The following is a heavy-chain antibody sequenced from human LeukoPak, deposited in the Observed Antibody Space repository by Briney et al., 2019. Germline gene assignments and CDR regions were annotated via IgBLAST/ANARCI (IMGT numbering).Heavy chain of an antibody. Sequence: HTGGSLRLSCAASGFTFSSYWMHWVRQAPGKGLVWVSRINSDGTITTYADSVKGRFTISRDNAKNTLYLQMNSLRAEDTAMYYCSNKQLGGGKGTLVTVSS. V-gene: IGHV3-74*01. D-gene: IGHD1-1*01. CDR1: GFTFSSYW. CDR3: SNKQLG. J-gene: IGHJ4*02. CDR2: INSDGTIT.